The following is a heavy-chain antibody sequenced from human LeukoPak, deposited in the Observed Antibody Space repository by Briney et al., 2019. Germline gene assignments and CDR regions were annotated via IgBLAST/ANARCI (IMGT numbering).Heavy chain of an antibody. CDR1: GGSISSSSYY. CDR2: IYYSGST. V-gene: IGHV4-39*07. D-gene: IGHD3-22*01. J-gene: IGHJ5*02. Sequence: SETLSLTCTVSGGSISSSSYYWGWIRQPPGKGLEWIGSIYYSGSTYYNPSLKSRVTISVDTSKNQFSLKLSSVTAADTAVYYCARDSHYHDSSGYLRNWFDPWGQGTLVTVSS. CDR3: ARDSHYHDSSGYLRNWFDP.